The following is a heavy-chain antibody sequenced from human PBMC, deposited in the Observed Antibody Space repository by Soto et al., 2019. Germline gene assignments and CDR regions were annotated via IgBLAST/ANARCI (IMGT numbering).Heavy chain of an antibody. Sequence: QVQLQQWGAGLLKPSETLSLTCAVYGGSFSGYYWSWIRQPPGKGLEWIGEINHSGSTNYNPSLKSRVTISVDTSKNQFSLKLSSVTAADTAVYYCAMSLYYYGMDVWGQGTTVTVSS. CDR2: INHSGST. J-gene: IGHJ6*02. V-gene: IGHV4-34*01. CDR3: AMSLYYYGMDV. CDR1: GGSFSGYY.